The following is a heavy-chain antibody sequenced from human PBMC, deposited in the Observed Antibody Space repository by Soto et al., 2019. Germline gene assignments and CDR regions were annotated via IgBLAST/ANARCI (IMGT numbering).Heavy chain of an antibody. CDR2: ISPYDGNT. J-gene: IGHJ6*02. Sequence: QVQLVQSGGEVKKPGASVKVSCKASGYTFSSYGINWVRQAPGQGLEWLGWISPYDGNTKYAQILQGRVSMTTDTSTKTGYSEVRGLRSDDTAVYYCARGGYYDSSGSRNYHYYGMNVWGQGTTVTVSS. CDR1: GYTFSSYG. D-gene: IGHD3-22*01. V-gene: IGHV1-18*01. CDR3: ARGGYYDSSGSRNYHYYGMNV.